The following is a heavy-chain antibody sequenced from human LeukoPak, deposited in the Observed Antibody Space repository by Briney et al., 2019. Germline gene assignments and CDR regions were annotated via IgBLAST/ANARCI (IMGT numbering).Heavy chain of an antibody. Sequence: GGSLRLSCAVSGFTLSNYGMSWVRQAPGKGLEWVAGIGGSGGGTNYADSVEGRFTISRDNPKNTLYLQMNSLRAEDTAVYFCAKRGVVIRVILVGFHKEAYYFDSWGQGALVTVSS. CDR3: AKRGVVIRVILVGFHKEAYYFDS. CDR2: IGGSGGGT. J-gene: IGHJ4*02. V-gene: IGHV3-23*01. D-gene: IGHD3-22*01. CDR1: GFTLSNYG.